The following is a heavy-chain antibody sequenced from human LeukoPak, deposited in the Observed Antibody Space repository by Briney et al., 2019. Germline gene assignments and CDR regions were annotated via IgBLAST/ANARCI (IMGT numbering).Heavy chain of an antibody. V-gene: IGHV1-46*01. Sequence: ASVKVSCKASVDTFTSYYMHWVRRAPGQGLEWMGIINPSGGSTNYAQKFQGRVTMTRDTSTSTVYMELSSLRSEDTAVYYCARDQGVTMIEPPDYWGQGTLVTVSS. D-gene: IGHD3-22*01. CDR1: VDTFTSYY. CDR2: INPSGGST. J-gene: IGHJ4*02. CDR3: ARDQGVTMIEPPDY.